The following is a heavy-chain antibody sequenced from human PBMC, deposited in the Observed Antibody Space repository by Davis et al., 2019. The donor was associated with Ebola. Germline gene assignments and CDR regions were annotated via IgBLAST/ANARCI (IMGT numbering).Heavy chain of an antibody. D-gene: IGHD6-13*01. CDR3: ARGSRGVRSSPAY. J-gene: IGHJ4*02. CDR2: ISYDGSNK. Sequence: GESLKISCAASGFTFSSYGMHWVRQAPGKGLEWVAVISYDGSNKYYADSVKGRFTISRDNSKNTLYLQMNSLRAEDTAVYYCARGSRGVRSSPAYWGQGTLVTVSS. V-gene: IGHV3-30*03. CDR1: GFTFSSYG.